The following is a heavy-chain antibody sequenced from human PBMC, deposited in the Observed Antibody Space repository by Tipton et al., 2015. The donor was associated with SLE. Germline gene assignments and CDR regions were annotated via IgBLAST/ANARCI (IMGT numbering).Heavy chain of an antibody. Sequence: QLVQSGAEVKKPGSSVKVSCKASGGTFSSYSISWVRQAPGQGLEWMGSVIPIFGTPHYTQRFQDRVTITADKSTTTAYMELSSLRSEDTAVYYCATGGGPLDYWGQGTLASVSS. CDR3: ATGGGPLDY. CDR2: VIPIFGTP. V-gene: IGHV1-69*06. D-gene: IGHD1-26*01. J-gene: IGHJ4*02. CDR1: GGTFSSYS.